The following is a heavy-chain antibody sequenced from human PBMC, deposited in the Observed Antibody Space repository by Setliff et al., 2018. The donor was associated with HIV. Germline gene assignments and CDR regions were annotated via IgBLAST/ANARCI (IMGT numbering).Heavy chain of an antibody. D-gene: IGHD1-26*01. V-gene: IGHV3-21*01. CDR1: GFTFSRYS. J-gene: IGHJ4*02. CDR3: ARGTVGATFLHNDY. CDR2: ISSSSSYI. Sequence: PGGSLRLSCAASGFTFSRYSMNWVRQAPGKGLEWVSSISSSSSYIYYADSVKGRFTISRDNAKNSLYLQMNSLRAEDTAVYYCARGTVGATFLHNDYWGQGTLVTVSS.